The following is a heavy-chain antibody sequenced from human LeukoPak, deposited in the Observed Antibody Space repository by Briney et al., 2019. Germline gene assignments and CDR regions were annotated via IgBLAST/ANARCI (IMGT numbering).Heavy chain of an antibody. D-gene: IGHD1-14*01. CDR1: GYIFTRYY. Sequence: ASVKVSYKASGYIFTRYYMHSVREPPGQRLEGMGIINTSGGSTSYAQKFQGRVTMTRDMSTSTVYMELSSLRSEDTAVYYCARGQGSPAPDLDYWGQGSLVTVSS. CDR2: INTSGGST. V-gene: IGHV1-46*01. CDR3: ARGQGSPAPDLDY. J-gene: IGHJ4*02.